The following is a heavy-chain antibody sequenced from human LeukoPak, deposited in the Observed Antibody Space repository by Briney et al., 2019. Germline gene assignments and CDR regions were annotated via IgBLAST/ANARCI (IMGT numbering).Heavy chain of an antibody. Sequence: PGGSLRLSCAASGFTFSSYAMSWVRQAPGKGLEWVSTFSGTGGSTYYADSVKGRFTISRDNSKNTLYLQMNTLRTGDTAVYYCAKESAYGVTPIFDYWGQGTLVTVSS. V-gene: IGHV3-23*01. CDR3: AKESAYGVTPIFDY. CDR2: FSGTGGST. J-gene: IGHJ4*02. CDR1: GFTFSSYA. D-gene: IGHD4-17*01.